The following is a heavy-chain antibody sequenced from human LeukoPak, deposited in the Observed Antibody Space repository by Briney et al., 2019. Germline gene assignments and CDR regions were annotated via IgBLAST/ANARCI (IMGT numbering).Heavy chain of an antibody. Sequence: ASVKVSCKASGYTFTSYGISWVRQAPGQGLEWMGWISAYNGNTNYAQKLQGRVTMTTDTSTSTAYMELRSLRSDDTALYYCAKGASDTAMGLATSFDYWGQGTLVTVSS. V-gene: IGHV1-18*01. CDR2: ISAYNGNT. CDR1: GYTFTSYG. J-gene: IGHJ4*02. D-gene: IGHD5-18*01. CDR3: AKGASDTAMGLATSFDY.